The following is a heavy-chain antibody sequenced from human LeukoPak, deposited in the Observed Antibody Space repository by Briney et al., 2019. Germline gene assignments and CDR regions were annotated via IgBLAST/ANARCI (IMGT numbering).Heavy chain of an antibody. D-gene: IGHD1-20*01. CDR1: GFTFSSYS. Sequence: GGSLRLSCAASGFTFSSYSMNWVRQAPGKGLEWVSSTSTSSTYIYYADSVKGRFTISRDNAKNSLYLQMNSLRAEDTAVYYCARDPPFIIGTTFFDYWGQGTLVTVSS. V-gene: IGHV3-21*01. CDR2: TSTSSTYI. J-gene: IGHJ4*02. CDR3: ARDPPFIIGTTFFDY.